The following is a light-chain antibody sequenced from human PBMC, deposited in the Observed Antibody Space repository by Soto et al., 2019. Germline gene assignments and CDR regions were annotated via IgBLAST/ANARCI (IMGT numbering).Light chain of an antibody. Sequence: EIVMSQSPVTLSVSQGERVTLSCRASQSVSSNLAWYQQKPGQAPSLLIYGAFTRATGIPARFSGTGSGTEFTLTISSLQSEDFALYYCHQYKDGALPFGQGTKVDI. J-gene: IGKJ1*01. V-gene: IGKV3-15*01. CDR2: GAF. CDR1: QSVSSN. CDR3: HQYKDGALP.